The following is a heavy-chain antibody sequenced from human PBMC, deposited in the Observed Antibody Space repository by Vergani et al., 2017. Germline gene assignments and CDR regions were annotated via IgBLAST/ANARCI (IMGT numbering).Heavy chain of an antibody. D-gene: IGHD2-2*01. V-gene: IGHV4-31*03. CDR3: ARXYGGGGYCSSTSCFKKDAFDI. CDR1: GGSISSGGYY. J-gene: IGHJ3*02. Sequence: QVQLQESGPGLVKPSQTLSLTCTVSGGSISSGGYYWSWIRQHPGKGLEWIGYIYYSGSTYYNPSLKSRVTISVDTSKYQFSLKLSSVTAADTAVYYCARXYGGGGYCSSTSCFKKDAFDIWGQGTMVTVSS. CDR2: IYYSGST.